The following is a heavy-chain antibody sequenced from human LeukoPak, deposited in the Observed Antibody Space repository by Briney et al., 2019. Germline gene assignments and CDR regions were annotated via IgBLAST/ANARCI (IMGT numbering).Heavy chain of an antibody. J-gene: IGHJ3*02. D-gene: IGHD2-21*01. CDR2: ISGSGGST. V-gene: IGHV3-23*01. CDR1: GLTFSSYA. Sequence: GGSLRLSCAASGLTFSSYAMSWVRQAPGKGLEWVSAISGSGGSTYYADSVKGWFTISRDNSKDTLYLQMNSLRAEDTAVYYCAKVGEESDAFDIWGQGTMVTVSS. CDR3: AKVGEESDAFDI.